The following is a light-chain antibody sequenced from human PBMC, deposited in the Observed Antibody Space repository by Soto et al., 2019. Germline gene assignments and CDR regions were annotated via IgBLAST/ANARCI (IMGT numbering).Light chain of an antibody. CDR3: QQFHSFSPT. CDR2: KAS. V-gene: IGKV1-5*03. J-gene: IGKJ1*01. Sequence: DIQMTQSPSTLSASVGDRVTITCRASQSISSWLAWYQQKPGKAPRLLIYKASNLESGVPSRFSGSGSGTEFTLTISSLQPDDSATYYCQQFHSFSPTFGQGTKVDIK. CDR1: QSISSW.